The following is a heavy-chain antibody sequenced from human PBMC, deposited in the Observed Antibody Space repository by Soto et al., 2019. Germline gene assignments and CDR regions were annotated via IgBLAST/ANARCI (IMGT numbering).Heavy chain of an antibody. CDR2: IYWDDDK. D-gene: IGHD6-19*01. CDR3: AHNLVAGTSWFDP. Sequence: QITLKESGPTLAKPTQTLTLTCTFSGFSLSTSGVGVVWIRQPPGKALEWLGIIYWDDDKRYRPSLKSRLTFTKNTSKNQLVLTMTNMDPVDTGTYYCAHNLVAGTSWFDPWGQGTLVTVSS. V-gene: IGHV2-5*02. J-gene: IGHJ5*02. CDR1: GFSLSTSGVG.